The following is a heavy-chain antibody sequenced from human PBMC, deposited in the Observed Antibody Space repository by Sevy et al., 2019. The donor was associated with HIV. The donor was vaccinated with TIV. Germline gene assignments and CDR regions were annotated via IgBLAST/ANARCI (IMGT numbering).Heavy chain of an antibody. J-gene: IGHJ4*01. CDR2: ISKYSNYI. CDR3: ARSTYYYASGTVRESDF. Sequence: GGSLRLSCAASGFTFTSYSMSWFRQAPGRGLECVSSISKYSNYIDYANSVEGRFTISRDNAQDTMSLQMTSLRAEDTALYFCARSTYYYASGTVRESDFWGQGTLVTVSS. D-gene: IGHD3-10*01. CDR1: GFTFTSYS. V-gene: IGHV3-21*01.